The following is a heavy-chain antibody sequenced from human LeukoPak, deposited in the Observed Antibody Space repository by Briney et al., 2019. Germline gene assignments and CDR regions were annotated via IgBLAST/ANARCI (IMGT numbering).Heavy chain of an antibody. V-gene: IGHV4-59*01. Sequence: SETLSLTCAVSGDSISGFYWSWIRQPPGKGLEWIGYIYYSGSTNYNPSLKSRVTKSVDTFKNQFSLKLRFVTAADTAVYYCARESLRQQWLVRREEYYYMDVWGKGTTVTISS. CDR2: IYYSGST. D-gene: IGHD6-19*01. CDR3: ARESLRQQWLVRREEYYYMDV. J-gene: IGHJ6*03. CDR1: GDSISGFY.